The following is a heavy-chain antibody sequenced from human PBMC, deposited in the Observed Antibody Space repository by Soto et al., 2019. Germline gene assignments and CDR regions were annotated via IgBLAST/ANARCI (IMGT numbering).Heavy chain of an antibody. J-gene: IGHJ4*02. CDR1: GFTFSSYA. Sequence: GGALRLSCSSSGFTFSSYAMHWVRQAPGKGLEWVAVISYDGSNKYYADSVKGRFTISRDNSKNTLYLQMNSLRAEDTAVYYCACTAMAMGYWGQGTLVTVSS. D-gene: IGHD5-18*01. CDR3: ACTAMAMGY. V-gene: IGHV3-30-3*01. CDR2: ISYDGSNK.